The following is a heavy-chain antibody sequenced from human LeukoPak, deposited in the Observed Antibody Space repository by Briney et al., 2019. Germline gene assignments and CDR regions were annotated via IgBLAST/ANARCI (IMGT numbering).Heavy chain of an antibody. CDR1: GGSISSGSYY. Sequence: PSETLSLTCTVSGGSISSGSYYWSWIRQPAGKGLEWVGRIYTSGITNYNPSLKSRVTISVDTSKNQFSLKLSSVTAADTAVYYCARASRDYYGSGSYYSIDYWGQGTLVTVSS. D-gene: IGHD3-10*01. J-gene: IGHJ4*02. CDR3: ARASRDYYGSGSYYSIDY. V-gene: IGHV4-61*02. CDR2: IYTSGIT.